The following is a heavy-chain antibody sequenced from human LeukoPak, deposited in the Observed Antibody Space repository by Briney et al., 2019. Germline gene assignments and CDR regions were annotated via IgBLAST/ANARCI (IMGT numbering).Heavy chain of an antibody. D-gene: IGHD3-9*01. Sequence: PGGSLRLSCAASGFTFSSYWMHWVRQAPGKGLVWVSRINTDGSSTSYADSVKGRFTISRDNAKNTLYLQMNSLRAEDTAVYYCARDRRYFDWASMDVWGQGTTVTVSS. CDR1: GFTFSSYW. J-gene: IGHJ6*02. CDR3: ARDRRYFDWASMDV. CDR2: INTDGSST. V-gene: IGHV3-74*01.